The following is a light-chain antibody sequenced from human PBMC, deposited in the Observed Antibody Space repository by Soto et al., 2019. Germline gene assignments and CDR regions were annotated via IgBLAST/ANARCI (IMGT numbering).Light chain of an antibody. Sequence: QSVLTQPASVSGSPGQSITISCTGTSSDVGGYNYVSWYQQHPDKAPKLMIYDVNNRPSGVSNRFSGSKSGNTASLTISGLQAEDEADYYCSSYTGSSTYVVFGGGTKLTVL. CDR1: SSDVGGYNY. V-gene: IGLV2-14*01. CDR3: SSYTGSSTYVV. J-gene: IGLJ2*01. CDR2: DVN.